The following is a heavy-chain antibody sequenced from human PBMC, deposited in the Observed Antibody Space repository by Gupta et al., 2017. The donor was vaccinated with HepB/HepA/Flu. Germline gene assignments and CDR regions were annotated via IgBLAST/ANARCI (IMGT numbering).Heavy chain of an antibody. J-gene: IGHJ3*02. V-gene: IGHV4-34*01. CDR1: GGSFSGYY. D-gene: IGHD3-22*01. CDR2: SNHRGST. CDR3: ARRGTYYYDSSGRRGAFDI. Sequence: QVQLQQWGAGLLTPSETLSLTCAVYGGSFSGYYWSWLRQPPGKGLEWIAESNHRGSTNYNPSLKSRVTISVDTSKNQFSLKLSSVTAADTAVYYCARRGTYYYDSSGRRGAFDIWGQGTMVTVSS.